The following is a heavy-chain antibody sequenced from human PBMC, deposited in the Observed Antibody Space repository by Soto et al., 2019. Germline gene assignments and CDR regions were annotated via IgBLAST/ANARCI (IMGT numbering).Heavy chain of an antibody. CDR2: IYHSGST. D-gene: IGHD1-26*01. CDR3: AREPLIVGATRDPGMDV. J-gene: IGHJ6*02. V-gene: IGHV4-30-2*01. Sequence: TLSLTCAVSGGSISSGGYSWSWIRQPPGKGLEWIGYIYHSGSTYYNPSLKSRVTISVDRSKNQFSLKLSPVTAADTAVYYCAREPLIVGATRDPGMDVWGQGTPVTVSS. CDR1: GGSISSGGYS.